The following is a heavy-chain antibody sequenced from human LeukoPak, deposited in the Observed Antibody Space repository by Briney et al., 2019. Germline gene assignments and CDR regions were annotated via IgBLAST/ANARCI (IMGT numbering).Heavy chain of an antibody. CDR3: ARGAPDYYDSSGYYRQNDAFDI. CDR1: GGSISSSSYY. D-gene: IGHD3-22*01. J-gene: IGHJ3*02. V-gene: IGHV4-39*07. Sequence: SETLSLTCTVSGGSISSSSYYWGWIRQPPGKGLEWIGSIYYSGSTDYNPSLKSRVTISIDTSKNQFSLKLSSVTAAETAVYYCARGAPDYYDSSGYYRQNDAFDIWGQGTMVTVSS. CDR2: IYYSGST.